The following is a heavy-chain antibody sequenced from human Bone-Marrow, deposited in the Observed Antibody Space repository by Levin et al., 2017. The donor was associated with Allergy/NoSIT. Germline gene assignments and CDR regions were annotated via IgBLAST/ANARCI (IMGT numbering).Heavy chain of an antibody. D-gene: IGHD3-9*01. V-gene: IGHV3-74*01. CDR1: GFTFSDYW. CDR2: ISSDGRST. J-gene: IGHJ3*01. Sequence: GGSLRLSCAASGFTFSDYWMHWVRQAPGKGLMWVSRISSDGRSTTYADSVKGRFSISRDNAKETLDLQMHSLGIEDTAMYYCARVRKTEDVAPDWLSIRGALDLWGLGAMVIVSS. CDR3: ARVRKTEDVAPDWLSIRGALDL.